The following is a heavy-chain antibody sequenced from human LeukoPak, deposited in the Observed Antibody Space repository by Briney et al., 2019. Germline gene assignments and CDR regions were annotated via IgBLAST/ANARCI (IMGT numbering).Heavy chain of an antibody. Sequence: GGSLRLSCAASGFIFDDHGMHWVRQAPRKGLEWVSGISWSSGIIGYADSVKGRFTISRDNSKNTLYLQMNSLRAEDTAVYYCAKSGTAAGRGWIDYWGQGTLVTVSS. CDR1: GFIFDDHG. V-gene: IGHV3-9*01. D-gene: IGHD2-2*01. CDR3: AKSGTAAGRGWIDY. CDR2: ISWSSGII. J-gene: IGHJ4*02.